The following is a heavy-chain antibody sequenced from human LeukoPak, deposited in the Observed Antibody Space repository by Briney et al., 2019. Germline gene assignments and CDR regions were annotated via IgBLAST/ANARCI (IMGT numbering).Heavy chain of an antibody. Sequence: GGSLRLSCAASGFTFSTYWMNWVRQAPGKGLEWVALMKPDGSDKYYVESVKGRFTISRDNAKNSLYLQMNSLRAEDTAVYYCARDPDCSSTSCPYYDWGQGTLVTVSS. J-gene: IGHJ4*02. CDR1: GFTFSTYW. D-gene: IGHD2-2*01. CDR3: ARDPDCSSTSCPYYD. V-gene: IGHV3-7*03. CDR2: MKPDGSDK.